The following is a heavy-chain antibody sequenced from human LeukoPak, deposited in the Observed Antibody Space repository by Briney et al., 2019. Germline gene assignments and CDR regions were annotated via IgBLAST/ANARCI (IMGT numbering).Heavy chain of an antibody. J-gene: IGHJ4*02. V-gene: IGHV4-34*01. D-gene: IGHD1-26*01. CDR2: INHSGST. CDR1: GGSFSGYY. Sequence: SETLSLTCAVYGGSFSGYYWSWIRQPPGKGLEWIGEINHSGSTNYNPSLKSRVTISVDTSKNQFSLKLSSVTAADTAVYYCARVGGRAKAVFDYWGQGTLVTVSS. CDR3: ARVGGRAKAVFDY.